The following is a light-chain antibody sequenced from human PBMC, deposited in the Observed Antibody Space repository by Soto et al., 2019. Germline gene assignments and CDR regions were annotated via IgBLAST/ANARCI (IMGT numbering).Light chain of an antibody. V-gene: IGKV3D-15*01. CDR3: QQYKSSPST. CDR1: QSISSY. CDR2: GAS. J-gene: IGKJ1*01. Sequence: EIALTQSPATVSLSPGDRVTLSCRASQSISSYFGWYQQKPGQAPRLLIYGASARATGIPDRFSGSGSGTEFTLTISSLQPEDFAAYYCQQYKSSPSTFGQGTKVDNK.